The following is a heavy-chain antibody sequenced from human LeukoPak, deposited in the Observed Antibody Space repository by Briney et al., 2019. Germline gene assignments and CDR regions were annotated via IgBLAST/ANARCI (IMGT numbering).Heavy chain of an antibody. J-gene: IGHJ6*04. CDR3: ARILRSPLTDV. Sequence: PSETLSLTCTVSGGSISSSSYYWGWIRQPPGKGLEWIGSIYYSGGTYYNPSLKSRVTISVDTSKNQFSLKLSSVTAADTAVYYCARILRSPLTDVWGKGTTVTVSS. D-gene: IGHD3-3*01. V-gene: IGHV4-39*01. CDR1: GGSISSSSYY. CDR2: IYYSGGT.